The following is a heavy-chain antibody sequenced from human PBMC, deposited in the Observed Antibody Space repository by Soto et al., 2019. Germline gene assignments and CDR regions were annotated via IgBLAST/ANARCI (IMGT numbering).Heavy chain of an antibody. CDR3: AKDDSNRWYNYYAMDV. CDR2: ISHDGSNK. V-gene: IGHV3-30*18. CDR1: GFTFYKYG. J-gene: IGHJ6*02. D-gene: IGHD3-22*01. Sequence: QVQLVESGGGVVQPGRSLRLSCAASGFTFYKYGMHWVRQAPGKGLEWVALISHDGSNKYYVDSVKGRFTIARDKSKNTVFLQMNSLRPEDTALYFCAKDDSNRWYNYYAMDVWGQGTTVTVSS.